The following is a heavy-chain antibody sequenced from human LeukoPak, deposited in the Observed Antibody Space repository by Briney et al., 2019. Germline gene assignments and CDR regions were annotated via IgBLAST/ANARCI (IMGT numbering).Heavy chain of an antibody. CDR3: ARGSFGVVIANYYYYGMDV. CDR2: ISAYNGNT. CDR1: GYTFISYG. J-gene: IGHJ6*02. D-gene: IGHD3-3*01. V-gene: IGHV1-18*01. Sequence: GASVKVSCKASGYTFISYGISWVRQAPGQGLEWMGWISAYNGNTNYAQKLQGRVTMTTDTSTSTAYMEPRSLRSDDTAVYYCARGSFGVVIANYYYYGMDVWGQGTTVTVSS.